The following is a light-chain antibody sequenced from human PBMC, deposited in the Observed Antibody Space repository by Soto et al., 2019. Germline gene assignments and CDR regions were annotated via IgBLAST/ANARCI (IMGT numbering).Light chain of an antibody. CDR2: GAS. J-gene: IGKJ3*01. CDR1: QSVSSSY. CDR3: QQYGSSPLLT. Sequence: EIVLTQSPGTLSLSPGERATLSCRASQSVSSSYLSRYQQKPGQAPRLLLYGASSRATGIPDRFSGSGSGTDFTLTISRLEPEDFGVYYCQQYGSSPLLTFGPGTKLYLK. V-gene: IGKV3-20*01.